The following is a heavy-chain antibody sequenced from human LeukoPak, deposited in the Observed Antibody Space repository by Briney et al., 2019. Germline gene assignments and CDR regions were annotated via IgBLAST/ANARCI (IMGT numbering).Heavy chain of an antibody. Sequence: GGPLRLSCAASGFTVSSNYMSWVRQAPGKGLEWVSIIYSAGSTYYADTVRGRFTISRESSKNTVCLQMRSLRAEDTAVYYCASGGMGARKYYSDPFHYWGQGTLVTVSS. J-gene: IGHJ4*02. V-gene: IGHV3-53*01. D-gene: IGHD3-10*01. CDR3: ASGGMGARKYYSDPFHY. CDR1: GFTVSSNY. CDR2: IYSAGST.